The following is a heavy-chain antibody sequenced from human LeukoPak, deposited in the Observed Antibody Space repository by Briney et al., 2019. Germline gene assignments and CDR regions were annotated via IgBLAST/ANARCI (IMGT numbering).Heavy chain of an antibody. J-gene: IGHJ4*02. V-gene: IGHV4-30-2*01. CDR1: GGSISSGGYS. Sequence: SETLSLTCAVSGGSISSGGYSWSWIRQPPGKGLEWIGYIYHSGSTYYNPSLKSRVTLSVDTSKNQFSLKLSFVTAADTAVYYCARAGHCSSTSCYPEYWGQGTLVTVSS. D-gene: IGHD2-2*01. CDR2: IYHSGST. CDR3: ARAGHCSSTSCYPEY.